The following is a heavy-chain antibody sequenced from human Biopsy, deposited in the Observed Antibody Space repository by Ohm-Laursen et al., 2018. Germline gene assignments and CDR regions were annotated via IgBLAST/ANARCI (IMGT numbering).Heavy chain of an antibody. CDR1: GYSFSTYD. CDR3: ARGYSRRVSIFEASIYWFDT. V-gene: IGHV1-8*01. CDR2: MIPSSGKT. D-gene: IGHD6-6*01. Sequence: ASVKVSCKPSGYSFSTYDVNWVRQARGQGLEWMGWMIPSSGKTGYAQRFQGRVTLTMNTSISTAYMELSGLRSEDTAVYFCARGYSRRVSIFEASIYWFDTWGQGALVTVSS. J-gene: IGHJ5*02.